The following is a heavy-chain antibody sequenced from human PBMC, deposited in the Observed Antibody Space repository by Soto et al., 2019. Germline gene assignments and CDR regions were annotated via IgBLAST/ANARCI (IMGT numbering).Heavy chain of an antibody. CDR1: GFTFSGFD. J-gene: IGHJ4*02. Sequence: LRLSCEASGFTFSGFDMHWVRQPTGKGLEWVPTIGTAGDTYYAVSVKGRFTISRDNAKNSLSLQMNSLRAGDTAVYFCARGQEVGAHFFDSWGQGTQVTVSS. D-gene: IGHD2-15*01. CDR3: ARGQEVGAHFFDS. CDR2: IGTAGDT. V-gene: IGHV3-13*01.